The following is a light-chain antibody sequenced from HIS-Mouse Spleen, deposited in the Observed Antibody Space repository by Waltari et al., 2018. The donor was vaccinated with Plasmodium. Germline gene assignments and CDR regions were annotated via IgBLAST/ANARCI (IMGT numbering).Light chain of an antibody. Sequence: QSALTQPASVSGSPGQSITISCTGTSSDVGSYNLVSWYQQHPGKAPKLMIYEGSKRHSGVLNRLSGSKAGNTASLTISGLQAEDVADYYCCSYAGSSTWVFGGGTKLTVL. V-gene: IGLV2-23*01. CDR1: SSDVGSYNL. J-gene: IGLJ3*02. CDR2: EGS. CDR3: CSYAGSSTWV.